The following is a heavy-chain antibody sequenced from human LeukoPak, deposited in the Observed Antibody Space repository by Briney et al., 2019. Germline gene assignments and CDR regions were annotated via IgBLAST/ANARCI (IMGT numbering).Heavy chain of an antibody. CDR3: AKDSNTAYYDILTGHRSWFDP. CDR2: ISGSGGST. D-gene: IGHD3-9*01. CDR1: GFTFSSFV. V-gene: IGHV3-23*01. Sequence: GGFLRLSCAASGFTFSSFVMSWVRQAPGKGLECVSGISGSGGSTYYADSVKGRFTISRDNSKNTLYLQMNSLRAEDTAVYYCAKDSNTAYYDILTGHRSWFDPWGQGTLVTVSS. J-gene: IGHJ5*02.